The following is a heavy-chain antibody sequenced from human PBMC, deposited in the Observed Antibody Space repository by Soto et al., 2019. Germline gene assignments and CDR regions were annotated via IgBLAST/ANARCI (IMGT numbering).Heavy chain of an antibody. Sequence: GGSLRLSCAASGFTFSSYSMNWVRQAPRKGLEWVSSISSSSYIYYADSVKGRFTISRDNAKNSLYLQMNSLRAEDTAVYYCARVPHYYDSSGYYLDYFDYWGQGTLVTVSS. CDR3: ARVPHYYDSSGYYLDYFDY. V-gene: IGHV3-21*01. CDR1: GFTFSSYS. J-gene: IGHJ4*02. D-gene: IGHD3-22*01. CDR2: ISSSSYI.